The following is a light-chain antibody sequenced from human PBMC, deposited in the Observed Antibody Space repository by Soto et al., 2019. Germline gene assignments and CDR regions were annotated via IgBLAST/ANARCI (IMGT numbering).Light chain of an antibody. CDR3: SSYTRSSNLVV. V-gene: IGLV2-14*01. Sequence: QSVLTQPASVSGSPGQSITISCTGTSSDVGGYNYVSWYQQHPGKAPKLMIYEVNNRPSGVSNRFSGSKSGNTASLTISGLQAEDEAHYYCSSYTRSSNLVVFGGGTQLTVL. CDR2: EVN. J-gene: IGLJ7*01. CDR1: SSDVGGYNY.